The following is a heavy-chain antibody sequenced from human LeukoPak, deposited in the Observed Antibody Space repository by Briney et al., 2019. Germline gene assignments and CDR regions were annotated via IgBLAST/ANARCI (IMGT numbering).Heavy chain of an antibody. D-gene: IGHD4-17*01. CDR1: GGSFSGYY. Sequence: SETLSLTCAVYGGSFSGYYWSWIRQPPGKGLEWIGEINHSGSTNYNPSLKSRVTISVDTSKNQFSLKLSSVTAADTAVYYCASTVSYSFDYWGQGTLVTVYS. J-gene: IGHJ4*02. CDR2: INHSGST. V-gene: IGHV4-34*01. CDR3: ASTVSYSFDY.